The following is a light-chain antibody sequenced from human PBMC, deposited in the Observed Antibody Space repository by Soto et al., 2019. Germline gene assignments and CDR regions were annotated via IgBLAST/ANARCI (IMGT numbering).Light chain of an antibody. CDR2: DVS. J-gene: IGLJ2*01. CDR1: SSAVVGYNY. V-gene: IGLV2-14*01. CDR3: SSYTSSSTLV. Sequence: QSALTQPASVSGSPGQSITIYCTGTSSAVVGYNYVSWYQQHPGKAPKLMIYDVSTRTSGVSNRFSGSKSVNTASLTSAGIQAEDEADYYCSSYTSSSTLVFGGGTKLTVL.